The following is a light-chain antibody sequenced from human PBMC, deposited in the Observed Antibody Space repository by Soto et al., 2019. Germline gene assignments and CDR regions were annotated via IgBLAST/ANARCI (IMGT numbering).Light chain of an antibody. CDR3: CSYAGSSTFV. J-gene: IGLJ1*01. V-gene: IGLV2-23*01. CDR1: SSDLGSYNL. CDR2: EGS. Sequence: QSALTQPASVSGSPGQSITLSCTGTSSDLGSYNLVSWYQQHPGKAPKLMIYEGSKRPSGVSYRFSGSKSGNTASQTISGLQTEDEADYYCCSYAGSSTFVFGTGTKLTVL.